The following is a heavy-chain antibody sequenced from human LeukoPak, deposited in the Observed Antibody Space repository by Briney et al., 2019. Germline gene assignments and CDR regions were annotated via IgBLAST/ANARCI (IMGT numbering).Heavy chain of an antibody. Sequence: GGSLRLSCAASGFTFSTHAMSWVRQAPGKGLEWVSAVTSGGSTYNSDSVKGRFTISRDDSKNMLYLQMNSLRAEDTAVYYCAKGQTYYDTLTGYPRYYYYGMDVWGQGTTVTVAS. CDR1: GFTFSTHA. CDR3: AKGQTYYDTLTGYPRYYYYGMDV. J-gene: IGHJ6*02. CDR2: VTSGGST. V-gene: IGHV3-23*01. D-gene: IGHD3-9*01.